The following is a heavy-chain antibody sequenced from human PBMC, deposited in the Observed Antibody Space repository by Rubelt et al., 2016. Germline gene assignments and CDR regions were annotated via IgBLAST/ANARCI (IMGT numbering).Heavy chain of an antibody. D-gene: IGHD4-11*01. CDR1: GGSFSGYY. CDR2: IYYSGST. CDR3: ASDDYIGGGDGYYFDY. Sequence: QVQLQQWGAGLLKPSETLSLTCAVYGGSFSGYYWSWIRQPPGKGLEWLGYIYYSGSTNYNPSLKSRVTISVDTSKDQCSLKLSSVTAADTAVYYCASDDYIGGGDGYYFDYWGQGTLVTVSS. V-gene: IGHV4-34*11. J-gene: IGHJ4*02.